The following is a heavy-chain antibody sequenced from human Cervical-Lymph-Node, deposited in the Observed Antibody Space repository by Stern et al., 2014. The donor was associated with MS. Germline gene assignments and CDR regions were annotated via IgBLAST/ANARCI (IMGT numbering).Heavy chain of an antibody. J-gene: IGHJ4*02. CDR2: LFSHDAR. Sequence: QINLKESGPVLVKPTETLMLTCTVSGFSLSNGRMGVSWIRQPPGNALEWRAHLFSHDARFYRTFLESRPTISKDTSRSQVVLTMTNMDPVDTATYFCARILYDGAYRGDYWGQGILVTVSS. CDR3: ARILYDGAYRGDY. D-gene: IGHD3-10*01. V-gene: IGHV2-26*01. CDR1: GFSLSNGRMG.